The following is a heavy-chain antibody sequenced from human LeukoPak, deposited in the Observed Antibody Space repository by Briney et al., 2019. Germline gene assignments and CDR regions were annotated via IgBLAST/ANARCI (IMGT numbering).Heavy chain of an antibody. CDR2: ISSSSSYI. V-gene: IGHV3-21*01. CDR1: GFTFSSYS. D-gene: IGHD3-16*01. CDR3: ARDGGFVRPKSYSDY. Sequence: PGGSLRLSCAASGFTFSSYSMNWVRQAPGKGLEWVSSISSSSSYIYYVDSVKGRFTISRDNAKNSLYLQMNSLRAEDTAVYYCARDGGFVRPKSYSDYWGQGTLVTVSS. J-gene: IGHJ4*02.